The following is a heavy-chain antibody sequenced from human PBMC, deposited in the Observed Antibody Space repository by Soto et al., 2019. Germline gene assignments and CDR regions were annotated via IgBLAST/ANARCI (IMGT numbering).Heavy chain of an antibody. D-gene: IGHD3-10*01. CDR2: IYYSGSA. CDR3: ARWGGWFDP. J-gene: IGHJ5*02. CDR1: GGSISSYY. V-gene: IGHV4-59*01. Sequence: SETLSLTCTVSGGSISSYYWSWIRQPPGKGLEWIGYIYYSGSANYNPSLKSRVTISVDTSKNQFSLKLSSVTAADTAVYYCARWGGWFDPWGQGTLVTVSS.